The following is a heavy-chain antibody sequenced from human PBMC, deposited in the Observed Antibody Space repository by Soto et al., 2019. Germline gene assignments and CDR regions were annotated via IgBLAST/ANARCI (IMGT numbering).Heavy chain of an antibody. V-gene: IGHV4-4*02. CDR2: IFHSGDT. J-gene: IGHJ3*01. Sequence: QVQLQESGPGLVKPSGTLSLTCAVSGDSISNSRWWTWVRQPPGKGLEGIGDIFHSGDTNYNPSLKSRVFISVDKSQNQFSLKVTSVTAADTAVYYFAYSTGWYRHDVWGQGTLVTVSS. CDR1: GDSISNSRW. CDR3: AYSTGWYRHDV. D-gene: IGHD6-19*01.